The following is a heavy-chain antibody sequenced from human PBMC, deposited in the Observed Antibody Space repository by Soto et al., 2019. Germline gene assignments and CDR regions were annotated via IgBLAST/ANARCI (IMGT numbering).Heavy chain of an antibody. Sequence: EVQLLESGGGLVQPGGSLRLSCAASGFSFSTYAMSWVRQAPGKGLEWVSGISAGGGNTFHADSVRGRFTISRDNSKNTLDLQMSSLRAEDTALYYCAKHSEYQLLSWFDPWGQGTLVTVSS. V-gene: IGHV3-23*01. J-gene: IGHJ5*02. CDR1: GFSFSTYA. CDR2: ISAGGGNT. D-gene: IGHD2-2*01. CDR3: AKHSEYQLLSWFDP.